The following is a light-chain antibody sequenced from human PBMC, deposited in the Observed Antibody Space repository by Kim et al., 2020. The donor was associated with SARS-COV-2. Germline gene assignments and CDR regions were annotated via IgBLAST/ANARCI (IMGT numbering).Light chain of an antibody. V-gene: IGKV1-39*01. CDR2: AAS. CDR3: QQSYSTPLHS. CDR1: QNIGTY. J-gene: IGKJ2*03. Sequence: ASVGERVTITCRANQNIGTYLNWYQHKPGKAPQLLIYAASSLRSGVPSRFSGSGSGTDFTLTISSLQPDDFATYYCQQSYSTPLHSLGQGTKLEI.